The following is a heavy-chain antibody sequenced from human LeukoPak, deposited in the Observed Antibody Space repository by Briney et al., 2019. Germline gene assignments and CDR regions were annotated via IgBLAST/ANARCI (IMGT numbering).Heavy chain of an antibody. J-gene: IGHJ4*02. V-gene: IGHV1-2*02. CDR2: INPNSGGT. Sequence: GASVKVSCKASGYTFTGYNMHWVRQAPGQELEWMGWINPNSGGTNYAQKFQGRVTMTRDTSISTAYMELSSLRSDDTAMYYCARALAAAPTYWGQGTLVTVSS. CDR1: GYTFTGYN. CDR3: ARALAAAPTY. D-gene: IGHD6-13*01.